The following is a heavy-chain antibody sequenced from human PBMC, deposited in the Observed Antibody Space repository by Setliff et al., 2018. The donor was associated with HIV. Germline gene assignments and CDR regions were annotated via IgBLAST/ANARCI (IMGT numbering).Heavy chain of an antibody. D-gene: IGHD1-20*01. J-gene: IGHJ6*02. V-gene: IGHV3-23*01. CDR1: RFTFSSYA. CDR3: ARDPGRYNGMDV. Sequence: GGSLRLSCAASRFTFSSYAMSWVRQAPGKGLEWVSDISGSGGSTYYADSVKGRFTISRDNAKNSLYLQMNSLRAEDTAMYYCARDPGRYNGMDVWGQGTTVTVSS. CDR2: ISGSGGST.